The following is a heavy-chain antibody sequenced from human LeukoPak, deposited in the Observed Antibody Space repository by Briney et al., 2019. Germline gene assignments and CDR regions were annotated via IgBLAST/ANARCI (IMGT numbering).Heavy chain of an antibody. CDR3: ARIDFWSGYYYFDY. CDR1: GGSISTYY. Sequence: PPQTLSLTCTISGGSISTYYWSWIRQPPGKGLEWIGSIYHRGSTYYNPSLKSRVTISVDTSKNQFSLKLSSVTAADTAVYYCARIDFWSGYYYFDYWGQGTLVTVSS. D-gene: IGHD3-3*01. J-gene: IGHJ4*02. CDR2: IYHRGST. V-gene: IGHV4-59*08.